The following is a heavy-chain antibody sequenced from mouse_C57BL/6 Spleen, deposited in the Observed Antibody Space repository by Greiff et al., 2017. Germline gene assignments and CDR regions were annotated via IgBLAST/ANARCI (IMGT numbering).Heavy chain of an antibody. Sequence: QVQLQQSGPELVKPGASVKISCKASGYAFSSSWMNWVKQRPGQGLEWIGRIYPGDGDTNYNGKFKGKATLTADKSSSTAYMQLSSLTSEDSAVXFCARDYYGSSLASYFDVWGTGTTVTVSS. CDR3: ARDYYGSSLASYFDV. D-gene: IGHD1-1*01. CDR2: IYPGDGDT. J-gene: IGHJ1*03. V-gene: IGHV1-82*01. CDR1: GYAFSSSW.